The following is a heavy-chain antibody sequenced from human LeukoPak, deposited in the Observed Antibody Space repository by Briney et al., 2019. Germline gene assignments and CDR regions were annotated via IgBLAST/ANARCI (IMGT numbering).Heavy chain of an antibody. CDR2: IQLDGSEK. J-gene: IGHJ5*02. D-gene: IGHD3-3*01. V-gene: IGHV3-7*01. CDR1: GFTLSDHY. Sequence: PGGSLRLSCEGSGFTLSDHYMDWVRQTPGKGLEWVANIQLDGSEKYYVDSVKGRFTISRDNAKNSLYLQMNSLRAEDTAVYYCARAVSDTKYRRSGWFDPWGQGTLVTVSS. CDR3: ARAVSDTKYRRSGWFDP.